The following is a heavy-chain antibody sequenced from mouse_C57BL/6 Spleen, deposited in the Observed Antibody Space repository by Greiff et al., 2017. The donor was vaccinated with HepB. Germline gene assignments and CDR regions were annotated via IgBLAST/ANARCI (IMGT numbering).Heavy chain of an antibody. CDR2: IYPGNSDT. D-gene: IGHD1-1*01. Sequence: VHVKQSGTVLARPGASVKMSCKTSGYTFTSYWMHWVKQRPGQGLEWIGAIYPGNSDTSYNQKFKGKAKLTAVTSASTAYMELSSLTNEDSAVYYCTRTPYYYGSSYGDYWGQGTTLTVSS. V-gene: IGHV1-5*01. CDR3: TRTPYYYGSSYGDY. CDR1: GYTFTSYW. J-gene: IGHJ2*01.